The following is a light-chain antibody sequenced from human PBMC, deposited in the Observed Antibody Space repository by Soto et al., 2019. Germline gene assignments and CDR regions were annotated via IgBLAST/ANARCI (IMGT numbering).Light chain of an antibody. J-gene: IGLJ1*01. CDR2: EDD. V-gene: IGLV2-23*01. CDR1: SSDVGTYNL. Sequence: QSALTQPAYVSGSPGQSITISCTGTSSDVGTYNLVSWYQQRPGKAPTLIIFEDDQRPSGVSFRFSGSKSGNTASLTISGLQTEDEADYYCCSYAGSSTYVFGTGTKLTVL. CDR3: CSYAGSSTYV.